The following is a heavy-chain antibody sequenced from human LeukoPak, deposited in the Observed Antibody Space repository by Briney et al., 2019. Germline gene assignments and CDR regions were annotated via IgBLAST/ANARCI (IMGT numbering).Heavy chain of an antibody. V-gene: IGHV1-69*13. D-gene: IGHD2-2*01. CDR1: GGTFSSYA. J-gene: IGHJ1*01. CDR2: IIPIFGTA. Sequence: ASVKVSCKATGGTFSSYAISWMSQAPGQGLEWTGGIIPIFGTANYAQKFQGRVTITADESTSTAYMELSSLRSEDTAVYYCSRSIYCSSTSCSVYFQHWGQGTLVTVSS. CDR3: SRSIYCSSTSCSVYFQH.